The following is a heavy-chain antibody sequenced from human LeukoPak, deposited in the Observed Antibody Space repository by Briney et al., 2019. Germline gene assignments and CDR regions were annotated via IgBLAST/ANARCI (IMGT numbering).Heavy chain of an antibody. CDR3: AKELHGSGNYAFDY. D-gene: IGHD3-10*01. Sequence: GGSLRLSCAASGFTFSSCTLSWVRQAPGKGLEWVSTVSVNGGTTYYADSVKGRFTISRDNSKNTLYLQMNSLRAEDTAVYFCAKELHGSGNYAFDYWGQGTLVTVSS. CDR2: VSVNGGTT. J-gene: IGHJ4*02. V-gene: IGHV3-23*01. CDR1: GFTFSSCT.